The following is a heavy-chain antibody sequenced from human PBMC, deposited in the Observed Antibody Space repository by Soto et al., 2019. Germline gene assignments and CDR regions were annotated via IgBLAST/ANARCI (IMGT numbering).Heavy chain of an antibody. J-gene: IGHJ6*02. Sequence: GESLKISCKGSGYSFTSYWISWVRQMPGKGLEWMGRIDPSDSYTNYSPSFQGHVTISADKSISTAYLQWSSLKASDTAMYYCARVDQDAGYYYHYGMDVRGQGTTVTVSS. V-gene: IGHV5-10-1*01. CDR1: GYSFTSYW. CDR3: ARVDQDAGYYYHYGMDV. CDR2: IDPSDSYT.